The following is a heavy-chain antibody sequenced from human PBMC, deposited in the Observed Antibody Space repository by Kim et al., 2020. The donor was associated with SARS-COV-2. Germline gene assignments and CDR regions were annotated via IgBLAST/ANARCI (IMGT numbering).Heavy chain of an antibody. CDR3: ARAMYYDFWSGYYFAFD. D-gene: IGHD3-3*01. Sequence: GGSLRLSCAASGFTFSSYAMHWVRQAPGKGLEWVAVISYDGSNKYYADSVKGRFTMSRDNSKNTLYLQMNSLRAEDTAVYYCARAMYYDFWSGYYFAFD. J-gene: IGHJ3*02. CDR2: ISYDGSNK. CDR1: GFTFSSYA. V-gene: IGHV3-30-3*01.